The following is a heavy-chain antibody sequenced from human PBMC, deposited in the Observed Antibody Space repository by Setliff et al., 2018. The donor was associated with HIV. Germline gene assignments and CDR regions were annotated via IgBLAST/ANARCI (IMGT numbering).Heavy chain of an antibody. V-gene: IGHV3-7*03. CDR2: IKQDGGEK. Sequence: PGGSLRLSCEGYGFIFSSYWMTWVRQAPGKGLEWVANIKQDGGEKYYVDSVKGRFTISRDNAETSLYLQMNSLRVEDTAVYYCARDPGSSAFDMWGQGTMVTVS. J-gene: IGHJ3*02. CDR1: GFIFSSYW. CDR3: ARDPGSSAFDM.